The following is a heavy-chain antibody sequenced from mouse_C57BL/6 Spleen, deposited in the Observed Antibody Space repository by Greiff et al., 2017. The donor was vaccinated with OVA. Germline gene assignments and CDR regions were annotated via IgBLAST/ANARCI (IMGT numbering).Heavy chain of an antibody. J-gene: IGHJ2*01. CDR1: GFTFSSYA. CDR3: AREVRRFDY. Sequence: EVKLMESGGGLVKPGGSLKLSCAASGFTFSSYAMSWVRQTPEKRLEWVATISDGGSYTYYPDNVKGRFTISRDNAKNNLYLQMSHLKSEDTAMYYCAREVRRFDYWGQGTTLTVSS. CDR2: ISDGGSYT. V-gene: IGHV5-4*01.